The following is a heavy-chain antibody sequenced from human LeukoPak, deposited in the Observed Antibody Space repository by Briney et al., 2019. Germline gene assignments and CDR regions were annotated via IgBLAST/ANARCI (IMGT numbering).Heavy chain of an antibody. CDR2: ISSGTGSYI. V-gene: IGHV3-21*04. CDR1: GFTFSSYA. Sequence: PGGSLRLSCAASGFTFSSYAMSWVRQAPGKGLEWVSTISSGTGSYIYYADSVRGRFTISRDNAKNSLYLQMNSLRAEDTAVYYCARGFIAAVPVDYWGQGTLVTVSS. D-gene: IGHD6-13*01. CDR3: ARGFIAAVPVDY. J-gene: IGHJ4*02.